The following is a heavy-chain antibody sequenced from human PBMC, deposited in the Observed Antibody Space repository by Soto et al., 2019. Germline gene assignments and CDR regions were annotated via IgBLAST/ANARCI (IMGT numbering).Heavy chain of an antibody. Sequence: GGSLRLSCTASGFTFGDYAMSWFRQAPGKGLEWVGFIRSKAYGGTTEYAASVKGRFTISRDDSKSIAYLQMNSLKTEDTAVYYCTKVPYYDFWSGYCTWGQGTLVTVSS. CDR1: GFTFGDYA. CDR2: IRSKAYGGTT. V-gene: IGHV3-49*03. D-gene: IGHD3-3*01. J-gene: IGHJ5*02. CDR3: TKVPYYDFWSGYCT.